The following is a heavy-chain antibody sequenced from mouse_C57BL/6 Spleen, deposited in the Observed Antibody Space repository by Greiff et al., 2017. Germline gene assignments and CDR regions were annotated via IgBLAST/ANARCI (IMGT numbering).Heavy chain of an antibody. V-gene: IGHV1-82*01. J-gene: IGHJ3*01. D-gene: IGHD3-2*02. CDR3: ARVGSGPAWFAY. CDR2: IYPGDGDT. Sequence: QVQLQQSGPELVKPGASVKISCKASGYAFSSSWMNWVKQRPGKGLEWIGRIYPGDGDTNYNGKFKGKATLTADKSSSTAYMQLSSLTSEDSAVYFCARVGSGPAWFAYWCQGTLVTVSA. CDR1: GYAFSSSW.